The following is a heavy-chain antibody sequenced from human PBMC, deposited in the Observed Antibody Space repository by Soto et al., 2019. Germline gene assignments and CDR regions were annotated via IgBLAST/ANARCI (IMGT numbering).Heavy chain of an antibody. CDR3: ARDEDSSGWSTYYYYGMDV. CDR1: GYTFTSYG. J-gene: IGHJ6*02. V-gene: IGHV1-18*04. CDR2: ISAYNGNT. D-gene: IGHD6-19*01. Sequence: GASVKVSCKASGYTFTSYGISWVRQAPGQGLEWMGWISAYNGNTNYAQKLQGRVTTTTDTSTSTAYMELRSLRSDDTAVYYCARDEDSSGWSTYYYYGMDVWGQGTTVTAP.